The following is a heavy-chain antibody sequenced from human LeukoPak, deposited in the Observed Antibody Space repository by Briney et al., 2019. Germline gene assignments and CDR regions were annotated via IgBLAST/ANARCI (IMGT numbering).Heavy chain of an antibody. V-gene: IGHV4-34*01. Sequence: PSETLSLTCAVYGGSFSGYYWSWIRQPPGKGLEWIGEINHSGSTNYNPSLKSRVTISVGTSKNQFSLKLSSVTAADTAVYYCARDRLPLKIYSSGLFDAFDIWGQGTMVTVSS. CDR2: INHSGST. D-gene: IGHD6-19*01. CDR3: ARDRLPLKIYSSGLFDAFDI. CDR1: GGSFSGYY. J-gene: IGHJ3*02.